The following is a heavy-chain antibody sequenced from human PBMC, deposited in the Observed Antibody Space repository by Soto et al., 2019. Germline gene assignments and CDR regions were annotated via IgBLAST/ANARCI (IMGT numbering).Heavy chain of an antibody. V-gene: IGHV3-23*01. D-gene: IGHD3-3*01. J-gene: IGHJ6*02. CDR3: AKDQESMSYDFWSGSDGMDV. CDR1: GFTFSSYA. CDR2: ISGSGGST. Sequence: PGGSLRLSCAASGFTFSSYAMSWVRQAPGKGLEWVSAISGSGGSTYYADSVKGRFTISRDNSKNTLYLQMNSLRAEDTAVYYCAKDQESMSYDFWSGSDGMDVWGQGTTVTVSS.